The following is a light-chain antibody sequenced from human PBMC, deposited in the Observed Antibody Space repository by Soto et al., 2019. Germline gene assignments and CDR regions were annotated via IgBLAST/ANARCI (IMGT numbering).Light chain of an antibody. Sequence: QSVLTQPPSASGSPGQSVTISCTGTSSDVGAYKYVSWYQQHPGKAPKLMIYEVNKRPSGVPDRFSGSQSGNTASLTVSGLQAEDEADYYCSSYASGKSYVFGTGTKVTVL. V-gene: IGLV2-8*01. CDR1: SSDVGAYKY. CDR3: SSYASGKSYV. J-gene: IGLJ1*01. CDR2: EVN.